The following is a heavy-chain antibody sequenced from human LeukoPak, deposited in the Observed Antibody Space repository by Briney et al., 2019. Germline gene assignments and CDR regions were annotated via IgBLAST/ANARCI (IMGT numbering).Heavy chain of an antibody. V-gene: IGHV4-4*09. D-gene: IGHD6-6*01. J-gene: IGHJ4*02. CDR1: GDSISSYY. CDR3: ARLTRLSTSPDRYYLDY. Sequence: SETLSLTCTVPGDSISSYYWSWIRQPPGQGLEWIGYIYTSGGTNYIPSLKGRVTISIDTSKNQFSLKLSSVTAADSAVYYCARLTRLSTSPDRYYLDYWGQGTLVTVSS. CDR2: IYTSGGT.